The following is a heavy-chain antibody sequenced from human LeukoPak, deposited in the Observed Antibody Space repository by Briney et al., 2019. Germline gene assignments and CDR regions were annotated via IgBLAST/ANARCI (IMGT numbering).Heavy chain of an antibody. D-gene: IGHD3-3*01. CDR1: GFTFSSYE. CDR3: ARVYTIFGVVIKYFDY. Sequence: GGSLRLSCAASGFTFSSYEMNWVRQAPGKGLEWVSYISSSGSTIYYADSVKGRFTISRDNAKNSLYLQTNSLRAEDTAVYYCARVYTIFGVVIKYFDYWGQGTLVTVSS. V-gene: IGHV3-48*03. J-gene: IGHJ4*02. CDR2: ISSSGSTI.